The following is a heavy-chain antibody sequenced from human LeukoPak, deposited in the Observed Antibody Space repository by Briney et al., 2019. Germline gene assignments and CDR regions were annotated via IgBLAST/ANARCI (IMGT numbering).Heavy chain of an antibody. CDR2: IYYSGST. J-gene: IGHJ4*02. Sequence: PSETLSLTRTVSGGSISSSSYYWGWIRQPPRKGLEWIGSIYYSGSTYYNPPLKSRVTISVDTSKNQFSLKLSSVTAADTAVYYCARDTTDFGYWGQGTLVTVSS. V-gene: IGHV4-39*07. D-gene: IGHD4-17*01. CDR1: GGSISSSSYY. CDR3: ARDTTDFGY.